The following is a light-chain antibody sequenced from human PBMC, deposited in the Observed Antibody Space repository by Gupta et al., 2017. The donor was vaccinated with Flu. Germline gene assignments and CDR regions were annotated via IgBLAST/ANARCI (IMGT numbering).Light chain of an antibody. CDR1: QSISGW. Sequence: VGDRFTITCRASQSISGWLAWYQQKPGKAPKLLIYKASNLEGGVPTRCSGSGSGTEFTLTITSLQADDFATYYCQQYNSYWTFGQGTRVEFK. CDR2: KAS. J-gene: IGKJ1*01. V-gene: IGKV1-5*03. CDR3: QQYNSYWT.